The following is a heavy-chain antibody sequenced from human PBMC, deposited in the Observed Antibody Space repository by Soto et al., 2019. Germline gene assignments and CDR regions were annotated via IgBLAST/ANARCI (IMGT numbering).Heavy chain of an antibody. CDR2: MNPNSGNT. Sequence: ASVKVSCKASGYTFTSYDINWVRQATGQGLEWMGWMNPNSGNTGYAQKFQGRVTMTRNTSISTAYMELSSLRSEDTAVYYCARDRRSTSQPPRHYYYYGMDVWGQGTTVTVSS. V-gene: IGHV1-8*01. CDR3: ARDRRSTSQPPRHYYYYGMDV. CDR1: GYTFTSYD. J-gene: IGHJ6*02. D-gene: IGHD2-2*01.